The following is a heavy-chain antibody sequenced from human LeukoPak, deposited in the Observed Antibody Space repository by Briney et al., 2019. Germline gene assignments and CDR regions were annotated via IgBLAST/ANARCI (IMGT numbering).Heavy chain of an antibody. V-gene: IGHV3-73*01. Sequence: PGGSLRLSCAASGFTFSGSAMHWVRQASGKGLEWVGRIRSKANSYATAYAASVKGRFTISRDDSKNTAYLQMNSLRAEDTAVYYCAKDRWEIAAAYFDYWGQGTLVTVSS. J-gene: IGHJ4*02. CDR1: GFTFSGSA. CDR3: AKDRWEIAAAYFDY. D-gene: IGHD6-13*01. CDR2: IRSKANSYAT.